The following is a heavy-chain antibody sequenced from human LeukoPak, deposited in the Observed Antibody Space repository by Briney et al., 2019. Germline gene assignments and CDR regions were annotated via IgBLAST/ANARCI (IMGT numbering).Heavy chain of an antibody. Sequence: GESLKISCNGSGYXFTTYWIGWVRQLPGKGLEWMGIIYPGDSDARYSPSFQGQVTISADKSISTAYLQWSSLKASDTAMYFCATPTLGTIGEYLFDYWGQGTLVTVSS. CDR2: IYPGDSDA. V-gene: IGHV5-51*01. CDR3: ATPTLGTIGEYLFDY. J-gene: IGHJ4*02. D-gene: IGHD1-7*01. CDR1: GYXFTTYW.